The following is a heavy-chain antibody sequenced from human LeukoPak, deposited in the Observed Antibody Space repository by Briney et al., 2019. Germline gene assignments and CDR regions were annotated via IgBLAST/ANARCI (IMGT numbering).Heavy chain of an antibody. Sequence: GGSLRLSCAASGFTFSSYGMHWVRQAPGKGLEWVSFIRNDGSNIYYADSVKGRFTISRDNSKNTLYLQMNSLRAEDTAVYYCARRPVYYYSYMDVWGKGTTVTVSS. J-gene: IGHJ6*03. CDR1: GFTFSSYG. CDR3: ARRPVYYYSYMDV. V-gene: IGHV3-30*02. CDR2: IRNDGSNI.